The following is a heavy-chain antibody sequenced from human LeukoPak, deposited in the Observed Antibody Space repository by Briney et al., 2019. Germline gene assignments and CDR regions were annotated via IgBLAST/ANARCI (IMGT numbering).Heavy chain of an antibody. V-gene: IGHV3-21*01. CDR3: ARTANFAAGYYIDY. CDR1: GFTFSSYT. Sequence: PGGSLRLSCAASGFTFSSYTMNWVRQAPGKGLEWVSSISGSSRHKHYADSVKGRFTISRDNAKNSLYLQMNSLRAKDTAVYYCARTANFAAGYYIDYWGQGTLVTVSS. D-gene: IGHD6-13*01. CDR2: ISGSSRHK. J-gene: IGHJ4*02.